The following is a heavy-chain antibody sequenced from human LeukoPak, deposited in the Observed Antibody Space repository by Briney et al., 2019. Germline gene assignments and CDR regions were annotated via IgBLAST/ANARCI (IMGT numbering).Heavy chain of an antibody. CDR2: ISSSGNTI. V-gene: IGHV3-48*04. Sequence: GGSLRLSCTASGFTFNGYSMNWVRQAPGKGLEWVSYISSSGNTISYADSVKGRFTISRDNAKNSLYLQVISLRAEDTAVYYCARGPSIAARYDAFDIWGQGTMVTVSS. CDR1: GFTFNGYS. D-gene: IGHD6-6*01. CDR3: ARGPSIAARYDAFDI. J-gene: IGHJ3*02.